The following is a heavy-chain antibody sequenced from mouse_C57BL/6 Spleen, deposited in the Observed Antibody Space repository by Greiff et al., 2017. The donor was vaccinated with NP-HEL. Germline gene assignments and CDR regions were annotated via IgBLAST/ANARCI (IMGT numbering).Heavy chain of an antibody. J-gene: IGHJ4*01. CDR3: ARNNYDGAMDY. V-gene: IGHV1-19*01. Sequence: VQLQQSGPVLVKPGASVKMSCKASGYTFTDYYMNWVKQSHGKSLEWIGVINPYNGGTSYNQKFKGKATLTVDKSSSTAYMALSSLTSEDSAVYYCARNNYDGAMDYWGKGTSVTVSS. D-gene: IGHD1-3*01. CDR2: INPYNGGT. CDR1: GYTFTDYY.